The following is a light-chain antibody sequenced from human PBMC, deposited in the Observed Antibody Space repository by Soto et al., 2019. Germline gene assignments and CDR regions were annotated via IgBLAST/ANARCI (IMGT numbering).Light chain of an antibody. CDR1: QSVSSGH. V-gene: IGKV3-20*01. J-gene: IGKJ1*01. Sequence: EVVFSQSPDTPSLSPGERNTLSPRARQSVSSGHLAWYQHKPGQAPRLLIYGASNRAAGISDRFSGSGSGTDFTLTISRMESEDFAVYYCQQYHISPRTFGQGTKVDIK. CDR2: GAS. CDR3: QQYHISPRT.